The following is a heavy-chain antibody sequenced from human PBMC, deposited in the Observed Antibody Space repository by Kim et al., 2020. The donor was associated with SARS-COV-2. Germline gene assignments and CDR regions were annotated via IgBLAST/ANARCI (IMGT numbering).Heavy chain of an antibody. J-gene: IGHJ4*02. CDR3: VRRYYDSIGYYYFYN. Sequence: GGSLRLSCAASGFTFINYWMHWVRQAPGKGLVWVSRINGDGSKTSYADSVKGRFTISRDNAKNTLYLQMNSLRVEDTALYYCVRRYYDSIGYYYFYNWGQGAPVTVSS. CDR2: INGDGSKT. V-gene: IGHV3-74*01. D-gene: IGHD3-22*01. CDR1: GFTFINYW.